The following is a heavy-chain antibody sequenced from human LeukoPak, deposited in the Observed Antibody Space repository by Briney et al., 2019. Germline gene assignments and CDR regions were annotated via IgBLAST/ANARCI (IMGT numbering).Heavy chain of an antibody. V-gene: IGHV3-7*01. Sequence: GGSLRLSCAASGFTFSNYGMHWVRQAPGKGLEWVANINQDGSEKYHGDSVKGRFTISRDNAKSSLFLEMSSLRAEDTAVYYCADPPSDFWGQGTLVAVSS. J-gene: IGHJ4*02. CDR3: ADPPSDF. CDR2: INQDGSEK. CDR1: GFTFSNYG.